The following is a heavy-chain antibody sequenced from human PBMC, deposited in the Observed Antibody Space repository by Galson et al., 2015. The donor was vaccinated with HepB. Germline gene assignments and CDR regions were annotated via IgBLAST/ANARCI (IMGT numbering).Heavy chain of an antibody. CDR1: GFTFSNYA. CDR2: TSGSGGGT. Sequence: SLRLSCAASGFTFSNYAMSWVRQAPGKGLEWVSATSGSGGGTYYADSVKGRFTISRDNSKNTVYLQMHSLRAEDTAVYYCTRGGYRSSTDCYLEWWDAWGQGTLVTVSS. J-gene: IGHJ5*02. D-gene: IGHD2-2*01. CDR3: TRGGYRSSTDCYLEWWDA. V-gene: IGHV3-23*01.